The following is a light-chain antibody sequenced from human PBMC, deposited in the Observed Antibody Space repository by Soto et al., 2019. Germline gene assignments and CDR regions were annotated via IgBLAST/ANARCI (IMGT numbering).Light chain of an antibody. CDR3: QQRSNWPPWT. CDR1: QSVRSDY. J-gene: IGKJ1*01. V-gene: IGKV3D-20*02. CDR2: GVS. Sequence: EIVLTQSPDTLSLSPGQRATLSCRASQSVRSDYFAWYQQKPGQAPRVIIFGVSTRATGVPDRFSGSGSGTDFTLTISRLEPGDFAVYYCQQRSNWPPWTFGQGTKVDIK.